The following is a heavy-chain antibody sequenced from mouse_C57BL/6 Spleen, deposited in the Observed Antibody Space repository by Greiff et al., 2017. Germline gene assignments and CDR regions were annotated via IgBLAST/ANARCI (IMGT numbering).Heavy chain of an antibody. V-gene: IGHV1-61*01. J-gene: IGHJ1*03. CDR3: AKRGDGYLWYFEV. D-gene: IGHD2-3*01. CDR1: GYTFTSYW. Sequence: QVQLQQPGAELVRPGSSVKLSCKASGYTFTSYWMDWVKQRPGQGLEWIGNIYPSDSETHYNQKFKDKATLTVDKSSSTAYMQLSSLTSEDSAVYYCAKRGDGYLWYFEVWGTGTTVTVAS. CDR2: IYPSDSET.